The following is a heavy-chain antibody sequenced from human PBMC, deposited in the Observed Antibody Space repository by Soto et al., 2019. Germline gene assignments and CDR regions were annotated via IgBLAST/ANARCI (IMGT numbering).Heavy chain of an antibody. D-gene: IGHD4-4*01. CDR3: AIVRLHLYYYYNLDV. J-gene: IGHJ6*03. V-gene: IGHV1-18*01. CDR2: ISAYNGNT. CDR1: GYTFTSYG. Sequence: ASVKVSCKASGYTFTSYGISWVRQAPGQGLEWMGWISAYNGNTNYAQKLQGRVTMTTDTSTSTAYMELRSLRSDDTAVYYCAIVRLHLYYYYNLDVWGKGITVIVSS.